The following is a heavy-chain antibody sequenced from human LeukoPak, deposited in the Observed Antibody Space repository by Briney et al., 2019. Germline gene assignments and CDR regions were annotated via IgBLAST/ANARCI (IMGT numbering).Heavy chain of an antibody. D-gene: IGHD5-24*01. CDR1: GDSISSYY. CDR2: MYTSGST. V-gene: IGHV4-4*07. CDR3: ARGDGYNYYRWFDP. J-gene: IGHJ5*02. Sequence: SETLSLTCTVSGDSISSYYWSWIRQPPGKGLEWIGLMYTSGSTNYNPSLKSRVTMSVDTSKNQFYLKLSSVTAADTAVYYCARGDGYNYYRWFDPWGQGTLVTVSS.